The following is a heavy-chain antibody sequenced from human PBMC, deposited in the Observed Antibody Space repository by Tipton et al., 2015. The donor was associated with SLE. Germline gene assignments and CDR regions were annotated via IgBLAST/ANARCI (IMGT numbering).Heavy chain of an antibody. CDR1: GFTFSSYA. D-gene: IGHD6-13*01. J-gene: IGHJ2*01. CDR2: ISGSGGST. V-gene: IGHV3-23*01. Sequence: SLRLSCAASGFTFSSYAMSWVRQAPGKGLEWVSAISGSGGSTYYADSVKGRFTISRDNSKNTLYLQMNSLRAEDTAVYYCAKDGGILTWYFDLWGRGTLVTVSS. CDR3: AKDGGILTWYFDL.